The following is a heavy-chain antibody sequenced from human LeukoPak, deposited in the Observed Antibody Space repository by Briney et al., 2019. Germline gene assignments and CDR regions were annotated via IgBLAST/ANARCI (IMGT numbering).Heavy chain of an antibody. CDR3: ARDGGSYFFDY. D-gene: IGHD1-26*01. CDR1: GFTFSSYS. J-gene: IGHJ4*02. CDR2: ISSSSSYI. V-gene: IGHV3-21*01. Sequence: PGGSLRLSCAASGFTFSSYSMNWVRQAPGKGLEWVSSISSSSSYIYYADSVKGRFTISRHNAKNSLYMQMNSLRAEDTAVYYCARDGGSYFFDYWGQGTLVTVSS.